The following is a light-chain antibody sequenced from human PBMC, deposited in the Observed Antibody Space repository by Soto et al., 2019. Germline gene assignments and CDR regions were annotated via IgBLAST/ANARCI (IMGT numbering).Light chain of an antibody. Sequence: DIPLTQSPSFLSASVGDRVTITCRASQGISSYLAWYQQKPGKAPKLLIYAASTLQSGVSSRFSGSGSGTEFTLTISSLQPEDFATYYCQQLNSYPPRLTFGGGTKVEIK. CDR2: AAS. V-gene: IGKV1-9*01. CDR3: QQLNSYPPRLT. CDR1: QGISSY. J-gene: IGKJ4*01.